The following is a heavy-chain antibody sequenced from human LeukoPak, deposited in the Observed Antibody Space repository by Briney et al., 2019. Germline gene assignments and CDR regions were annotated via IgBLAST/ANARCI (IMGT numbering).Heavy chain of an antibody. V-gene: IGHV1-69*01. D-gene: IGHD3-9*01. Sequence: SVKVSCKNSGVTLRTSAIRWVRQAPGQGLEWLGGIIPLFNTPNYAPRLQGRVAFTADESTSTVYMELNNLRSDDTAIYYCAMDDVNILATASWGQGTLVTVSP. CDR3: AMDDVNILATAS. J-gene: IGHJ5*02. CDR2: IIPLFNTP. CDR1: GVTLRTSA.